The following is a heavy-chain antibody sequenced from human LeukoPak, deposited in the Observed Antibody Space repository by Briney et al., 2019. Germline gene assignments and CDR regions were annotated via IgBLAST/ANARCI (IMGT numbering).Heavy chain of an antibody. CDR1: GGSISSYY. J-gene: IGHJ4*02. CDR2: MYNSGST. Sequence: NPSETLSLTCTVSGGSISSYYWSWIRQPPGKGLEWIGYMYNSGSTNYNPSLKSRVTISVDTSKIQFSLTLSSVTAADTAFYYCARDHGGRGFDYWGQGTLITVSS. CDR3: ARDHGGRGFDY. V-gene: IGHV4-59*12.